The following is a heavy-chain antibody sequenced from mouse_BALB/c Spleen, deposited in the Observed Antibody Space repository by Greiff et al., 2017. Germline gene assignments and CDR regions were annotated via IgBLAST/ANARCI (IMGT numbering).Heavy chain of an antibody. V-gene: IGHV5-17*02. Sequence: DVMLVESGGGLVQPGGSRKLSCAASGFTFSSFGMHWVRQAPEKGLEWVAYISSGSSTLYYADTVKGRFTISRDNPKNTLFLQMTSLRSEDTAMYYCARGGGYYFDYWGQGTTLTVSS. CDR2: ISSGSSTL. J-gene: IGHJ2*01. D-gene: IGHD1-2*01. CDR1: GFTFSSFG. CDR3: ARGGGYYFDY.